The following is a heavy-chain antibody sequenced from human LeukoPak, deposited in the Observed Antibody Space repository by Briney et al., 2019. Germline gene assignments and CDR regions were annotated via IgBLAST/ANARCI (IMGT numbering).Heavy chain of an antibody. V-gene: IGHV3-30*04. CDR3: KVGELNV. CDR1: GFTFSSYA. J-gene: IGHJ4*02. D-gene: IGHD3-10*01. Sequence: GGSLRLSCAASGFTFSSYAMHWVRQAPGKGLEWVALISYDGSNKYYADSVKGRFTISRDNSKNTLYLQMNSLKTEDTAVYYCKVGELNVWGQGTLVTVSS. CDR2: ISYDGSNK.